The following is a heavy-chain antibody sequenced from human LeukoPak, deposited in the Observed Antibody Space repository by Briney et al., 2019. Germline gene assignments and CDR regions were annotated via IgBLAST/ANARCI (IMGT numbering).Heavy chain of an antibody. V-gene: IGHV5-51*01. J-gene: IGHJ5*02. CDR3: ARRDYYDIGPFDP. CDR2: IYPGDSDT. Sequence: GESLKISCKGSGYSFTSYWIAWVRQMPGKGLEWMGFIYPGDSDTRRSPSFQGQVTISADKSINTAYLQWGSLKASDTAMYYCARRDYYDIGPFDPWGQGTLVTVSS. CDR1: GYSFTSYW. D-gene: IGHD3-22*01.